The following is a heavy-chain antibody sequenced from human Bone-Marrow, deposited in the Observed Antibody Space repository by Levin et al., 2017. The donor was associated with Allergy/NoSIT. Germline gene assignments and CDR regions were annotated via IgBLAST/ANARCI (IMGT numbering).Heavy chain of an antibody. D-gene: IGHD5-18*01. CDR1: EDTFTRYY. Sequence: ASVKVSCKASEDTFTRYYVHWVREAPGQGLEWMGWIKPNSGGTNFAQKFQGRVTMTRDTSISTVYMELSRLTSDDTAMYYCVRGLDTAMVSGSDYWGQGTLVTVSS. V-gene: IGHV1-2*02. CDR3: VRGLDTAMVSGSDY. CDR2: IKPNSGGT. J-gene: IGHJ4*02.